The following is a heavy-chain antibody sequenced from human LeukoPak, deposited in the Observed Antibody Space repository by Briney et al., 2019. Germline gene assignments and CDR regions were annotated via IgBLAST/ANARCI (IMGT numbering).Heavy chain of an antibody. CDR2: MNEYGGDI. CDR1: GFTFSNAW. CDR3: AEDPILTGFYNDGR. D-gene: IGHD3-9*01. V-gene: IGHV3-7*03. J-gene: IGHJ4*02. Sequence: GGSLRLSCAASGFTFSNAWMSWVRQAPGKGLEWVTHMNEYGGDIFYVDSVKDRFTISRDNAKNLLYLQMNSLRAEDTARYFCAEDPILTGFYNDGRWGQGTLVIVSS.